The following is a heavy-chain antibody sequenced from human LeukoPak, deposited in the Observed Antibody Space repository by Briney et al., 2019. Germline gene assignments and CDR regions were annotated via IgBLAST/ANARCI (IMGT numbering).Heavy chain of an antibody. Sequence: GRSLRLSCAASGFTLSGSAMHWVRQASGKGLQWVGRIRSKANSYATAYAASVKGRLTIYRDDSKNTAYLQMSSLKTEDTAVYYCARSPNSGSFLDYYYMDVWGKGTTVTVSS. CDR3: ARSPNSGSFLDYYYMDV. CDR1: GFTLSGSA. V-gene: IGHV3-73*01. D-gene: IGHD5-12*01. CDR2: IRSKANSYAT. J-gene: IGHJ6*03.